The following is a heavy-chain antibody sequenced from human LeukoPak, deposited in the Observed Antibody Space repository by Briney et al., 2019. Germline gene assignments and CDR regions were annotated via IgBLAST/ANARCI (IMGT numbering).Heavy chain of an antibody. D-gene: IGHD5-24*01. CDR2: IKQDGSEK. V-gene: IGHV3-7*01. CDR3: ARVPARWLQYDY. J-gene: IGHJ4*02. Sequence: GGSLRLSCSPSGFTFSNYWMGWIRQAPAKGLEWVANIKQDGSEKYYVDSVKGRFTISRDNAKNSLYLQMNSLRVEDTAVYYCARVPARWLQYDYWGQGTLVTVSS. CDR1: GFTFSNYW.